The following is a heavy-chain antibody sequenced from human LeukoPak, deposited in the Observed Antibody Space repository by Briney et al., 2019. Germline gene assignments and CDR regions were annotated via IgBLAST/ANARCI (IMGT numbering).Heavy chain of an antibody. D-gene: IGHD3-3*01. CDR1: ESIVSGNY. J-gene: IGHJ3*02. CDR3: AHYDFWSGHALDI. V-gene: IGHV3-66*01. Sequence: GGSLRLSCAASESIVSGNYMTWVRQAPGKGLEWLSVIYTGGGTYYADSVKGRFTISRDTSKTTVYLQMSSLRGDDTATYYCAHYDFWSGHALDIWGQGTMVTVSS. CDR2: IYTGGGT.